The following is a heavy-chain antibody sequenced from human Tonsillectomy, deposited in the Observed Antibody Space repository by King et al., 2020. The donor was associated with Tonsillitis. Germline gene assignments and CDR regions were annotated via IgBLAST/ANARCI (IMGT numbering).Heavy chain of an antibody. Sequence: VQLVESGGGLVQPGRSLRLSCAASGFTFDDYAMHWVRQAPGKGLEWVSGISWNSGSIGYADSVKGRFTISRDNAKNSLYLQMNSLRAEDTALYYCAKSANGIFHPTGPLFDYWGQGTLVTVSS. CDR3: AKSANGIFHPTGPLFDY. CDR2: ISWNSGSI. V-gene: IGHV3-9*01. D-gene: IGHD2-15*01. J-gene: IGHJ4*02. CDR1: GFTFDDYA.